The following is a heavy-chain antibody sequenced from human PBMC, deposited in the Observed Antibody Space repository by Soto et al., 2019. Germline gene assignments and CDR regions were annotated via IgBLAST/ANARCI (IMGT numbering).Heavy chain of an antibody. CDR3: ARDRADSGYYTNWLDP. Sequence: SVKVSCKASGGTFGSDAITWVRQAPGQGLEWVGRIIPIFGTTNYAQNLQGRVTISADKSTFTSYMELHSLTSDDTALYYCARDRADSGYYTNWLDPWGQGTQVTVSS. CDR1: GGTFGSDA. V-gene: IGHV1-69*06. J-gene: IGHJ5*02. D-gene: IGHD3-22*01. CDR2: IIPIFGTT.